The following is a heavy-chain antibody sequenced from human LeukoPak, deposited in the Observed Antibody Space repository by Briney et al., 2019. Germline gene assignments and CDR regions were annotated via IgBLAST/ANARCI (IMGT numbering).Heavy chain of an antibody. J-gene: IGHJ6*02. CDR1: GGSISSDY. V-gene: IGHV4-59*08. CDR3: ARRALSPYGMDV. Sequence: SETLSLTCTVSGGSISSDYWSWIRQPPGKGLEWIGYIYYSGSTNYNPSLKSRVTISVDTSKNQFSLKLSSVTAADTAVYYCARRALSPYGMDVWGQGTTVTVSS. CDR2: IYYSGST.